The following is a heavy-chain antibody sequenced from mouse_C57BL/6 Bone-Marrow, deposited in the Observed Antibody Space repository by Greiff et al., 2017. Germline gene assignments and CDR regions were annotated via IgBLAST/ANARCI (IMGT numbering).Heavy chain of an antibody. Sequence: VKLQESGPGLVQPSQSLSITCTVSGFSLTSYGVHWVRQSPGKGLEWLGVIWSGGSTDYNAAFISRLSISKDNSKSQVFFKMNSLQADDTAIYYCAREKIYYDYDGFAYWGQGTLVTVSA. V-gene: IGHV2-2*01. CDR3: AREKIYYDYDGFAY. J-gene: IGHJ3*01. CDR1: GFSLTSYG. CDR2: IWSGGST. D-gene: IGHD2-4*01.